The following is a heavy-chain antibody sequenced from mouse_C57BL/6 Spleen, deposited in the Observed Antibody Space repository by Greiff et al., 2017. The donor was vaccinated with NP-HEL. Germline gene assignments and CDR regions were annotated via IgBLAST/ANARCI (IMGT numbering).Heavy chain of an antibody. Sequence: VKLQQPGAELVRPGSSVKLSCKASGYTFTSYWMHWVKQRPIQGLEWIGNIDPSDSETHYNQKFKDKATLTVDKSSSTAYMQLSSLTSEDSAVYYCARRSWDGFAYWGQGTLVTVSA. D-gene: IGHD4-1*01. CDR2: IDPSDSET. CDR3: ARRSWDGFAY. V-gene: IGHV1-52*01. CDR1: GYTFTSYW. J-gene: IGHJ3*01.